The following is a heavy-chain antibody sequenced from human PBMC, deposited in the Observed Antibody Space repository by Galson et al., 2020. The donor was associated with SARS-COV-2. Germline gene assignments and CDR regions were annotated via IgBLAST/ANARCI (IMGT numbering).Heavy chain of an antibody. CDR2: ISYTGRT. D-gene: IGHD2-2*01. Sequence: SETLSLTCTVSGASISGNYWSWIRQPPGKGLEWIGYISYTGRTNHNPSLKSRVTISVDTSRNQFSLKLSSVTAADTAVYYCAKFYCTTSCCHFDYWGQGALVSGSS. J-gene: IGHJ4*02. V-gene: IGHV4-59*01. CDR3: AKFYCTTSCCHFDY. CDR1: GASISGNY.